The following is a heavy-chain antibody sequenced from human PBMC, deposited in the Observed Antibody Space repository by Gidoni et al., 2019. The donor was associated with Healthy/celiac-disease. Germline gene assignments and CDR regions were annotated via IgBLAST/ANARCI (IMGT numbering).Heavy chain of an antibody. V-gene: IGHV3-30-3*01. Sequence: QVQLVESGGGVVQPGRSLRLSCSASGFTFRCYAMHWVRQAPGKGLEWVAVISYDGSNKYYADSVKGRFTISRDNSKNTLYLQMNSLRAEDTAVYYCARDFYIWGSFGMDVWGQGTTVTVSS. D-gene: IGHD3-16*01. CDR1: GFTFRCYA. CDR2: ISYDGSNK. J-gene: IGHJ6*02. CDR3: ARDFYIWGSFGMDV.